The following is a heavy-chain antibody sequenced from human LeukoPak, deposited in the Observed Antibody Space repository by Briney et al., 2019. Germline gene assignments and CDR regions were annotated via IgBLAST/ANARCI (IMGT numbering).Heavy chain of an antibody. Sequence: GGSLRLSCATSGFIFSSDSMIWVRQAPGKGLEWVSSISSTGTYIYYADSLKGRFTISRDNAKNSLFLQMNSLRADDTAVYYCARGLAAAGTRGPYWGQGTLVTVSS. J-gene: IGHJ4*02. V-gene: IGHV3-21*01. CDR2: ISSTGTYI. CDR3: ARGLAAAGTRGPY. CDR1: GFIFSSDS. D-gene: IGHD6-13*01.